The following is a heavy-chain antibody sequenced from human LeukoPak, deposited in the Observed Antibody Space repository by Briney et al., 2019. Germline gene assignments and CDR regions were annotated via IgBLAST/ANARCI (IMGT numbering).Heavy chain of an antibody. Sequence: SVRVSCKDSGGTFSSYAISWVRQAPGQGLEWMGGIIPIFVTANYAQKFQGRVTITADESTSTAYMELSSLRSEDTAVYYCARGDIAAAGTIDYWGQGTLVTVSS. CDR2: IIPIFVTA. D-gene: IGHD6-13*01. J-gene: IGHJ4*02. CDR1: GGTFSSYA. V-gene: IGHV1-69*01. CDR3: ARGDIAAAGTIDY.